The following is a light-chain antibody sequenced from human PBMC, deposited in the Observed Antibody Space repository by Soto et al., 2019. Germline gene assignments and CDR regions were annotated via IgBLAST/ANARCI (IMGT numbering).Light chain of an antibody. CDR2: GAS. V-gene: IGKV3-20*01. CDR3: QQYGSSPRIT. CDR1: QNVSSY. J-gene: IGKJ5*01. Sequence: EIVLTQSPGTLSLSPGERATLSCRASQNVSSYLAWYQQKPGQAPRLLIYGASSRATGIPDRFSGSGSGTDFTLIISRLEPEDFAVYYCQQYGSSPRITFGQGTRLEIK.